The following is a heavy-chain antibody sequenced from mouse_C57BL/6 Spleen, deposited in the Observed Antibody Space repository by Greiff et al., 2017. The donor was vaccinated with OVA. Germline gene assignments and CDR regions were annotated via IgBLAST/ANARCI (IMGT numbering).Heavy chain of an antibody. Sequence: QVQLKQSRPELVKPGASVKISCKASGYAFSSSWMNWVKQRPGTGLEWIGRIYPGDGDTNYNGKFKGKATLTADKSSSTAYMQLSSLTSEDSAVYFCVSYGNFWCAYWGQGTLVTVSA. CDR3: VSYGNFWCAY. V-gene: IGHV1-82*01. D-gene: IGHD2-10*02. J-gene: IGHJ3*01. CDR1: GYAFSSSW. CDR2: IYPGDGDT.